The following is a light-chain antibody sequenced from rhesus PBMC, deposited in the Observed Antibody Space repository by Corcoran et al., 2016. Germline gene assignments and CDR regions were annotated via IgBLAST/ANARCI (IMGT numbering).Light chain of an antibody. V-gene: IGKV4-1*01. CDR1: QSLLYSSNNKNY. CDR2: WAS. CDR3: HQHYSSPWT. J-gene: IGKJ1*01. Sequence: DIVMTQSPDSLAVSLGERVTIKCKSSQSLLYSSNNKNYLAWYQPKPGQTLKLLIYWASSRETGVPSRFSGSGSGTDFTLTISGLQAEDVAVYYCHQHYSSPWTFGQGTKVEIK.